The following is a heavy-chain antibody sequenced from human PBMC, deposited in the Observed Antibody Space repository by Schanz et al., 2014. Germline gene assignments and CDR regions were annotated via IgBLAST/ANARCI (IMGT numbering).Heavy chain of an antibody. J-gene: IGHJ4*02. CDR2: ISSSGSYT. V-gene: IGHV3-11*05. Sequence: QVQLVESGGGLVKPGGSLRLSCAASGFTFSDYYMSWIRQAPGKGLEWVSYISSSGSYTNYADSVKGRFTTSRDNGKKSMYLQMNSLRAEDTAVYDCARVDSSSWYPRYWGQGTLVTVSS. CDR1: GFTFSDYY. CDR3: ARVDSSSWYPRY. D-gene: IGHD6-13*01.